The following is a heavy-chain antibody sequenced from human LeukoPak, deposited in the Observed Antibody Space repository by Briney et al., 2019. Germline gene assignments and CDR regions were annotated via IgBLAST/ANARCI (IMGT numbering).Heavy chain of an antibody. J-gene: IGHJ4*02. CDR2: IYYSGST. Sequence: PSETLSLTCTVSGGSISSYYWSWLRQPPGKGLEWIGYIYYSGSTNYNPSLKSRVTISVDTSKNQFSLQLSSVTAADTAVYYCARDYGAGSGSYYNAHYWGQGTLVTVSS. V-gene: IGHV4-59*01. CDR3: ARDYGAGSGSYYNAHY. CDR1: GGSISSYY. D-gene: IGHD3-10*01.